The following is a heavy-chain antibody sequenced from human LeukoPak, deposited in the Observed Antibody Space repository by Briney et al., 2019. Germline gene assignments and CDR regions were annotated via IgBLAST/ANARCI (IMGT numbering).Heavy chain of an antibody. CDR3: VKDPRPYGGSTYYFDY. Sequence: PGGSLRLSCAASGFTFSSYGMHWVRQAPGKGLEWVAFIRYDGSNKYYADSVKGRFTISRDNSKNTLYLQMNSLRAEDTAVYYCVKDPRPYGGSTYYFDYWGQGTLVTVSS. V-gene: IGHV3-30*02. J-gene: IGHJ4*02. D-gene: IGHD5-12*01. CDR2: IRYDGSNK. CDR1: GFTFSSYG.